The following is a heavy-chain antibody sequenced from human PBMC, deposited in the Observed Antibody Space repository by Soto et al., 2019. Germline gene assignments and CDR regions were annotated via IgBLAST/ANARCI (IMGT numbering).Heavy chain of an antibody. CDR1: GFTFSHYG. V-gene: IGHV3-30*03. CDR2: ISYDGSNK. CDR3: ARYSGKYQGPIDY. D-gene: IGHD1-26*01. Sequence: QVQLVESGGGVVQPGRSLRLSCAASGFTFSHYGIHWVRQAPGKGREWLAVISYDGSNKHYADSVKGRFTVSRDNSQNTLYLQMNSLRAEDTAVYFCARYSGKYQGPIDYWGQGTLVTVSS. J-gene: IGHJ4*02.